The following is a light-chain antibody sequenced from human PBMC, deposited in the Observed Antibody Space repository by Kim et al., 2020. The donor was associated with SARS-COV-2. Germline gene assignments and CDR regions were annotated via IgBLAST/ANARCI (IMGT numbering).Light chain of an antibody. J-gene: IGKJ1*01. CDR1: QRINNV. CDR3: QQYKTDSWT. Sequence: VGDRVTITLRGSQRINNVLAWDHQRPGKAPQHPIYDAPSLESGVPSMCSGSGSGTEFSLTISSLQPDDFVPYYSQQYKTDSWTFGQGTKVDIK. V-gene: IGKV1-5*01. CDR2: DAP.